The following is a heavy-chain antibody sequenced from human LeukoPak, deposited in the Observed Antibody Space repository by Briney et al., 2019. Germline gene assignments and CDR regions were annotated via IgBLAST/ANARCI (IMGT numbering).Heavy chain of an antibody. CDR1: GFTFSSYS. CDR3: ARDSEEGTDY. V-gene: IGHV3-48*01. D-gene: IGHD1-14*01. CDR2: ISSSSSTI. J-gene: IGHJ4*02. Sequence: GGSLRLSCAASGFTFSSYSMNGVRQAPGKGLEWVSYISSSSSTIYYADSVKGRFTISRDNSKNTLYLQMNSLRAEDTAVYYCARDSEEGTDYWGQGTLVTVSS.